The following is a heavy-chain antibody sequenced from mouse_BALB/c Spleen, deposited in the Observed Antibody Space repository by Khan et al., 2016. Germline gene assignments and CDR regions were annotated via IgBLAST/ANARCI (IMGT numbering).Heavy chain of an antibody. CDR1: GYSFTGYY. Sequence: VQLKESGPDLVKPGASVKISCKAPGYSFTGYYIHWVKQSHGKSLEWIGRVNPNNGGTSYIPKFKGKAVLTEDKSSSTAYMELRSLTFEDSAVSYCVMGGNYGNFDVWGAGTTVTVSS. CDR2: VNPNNGGT. D-gene: IGHD2-1*01. CDR3: VMGGNYGNFDV. J-gene: IGHJ1*01. V-gene: IGHV1-26*01.